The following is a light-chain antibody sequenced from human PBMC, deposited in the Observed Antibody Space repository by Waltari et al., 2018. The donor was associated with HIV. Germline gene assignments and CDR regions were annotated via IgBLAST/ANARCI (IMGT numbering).Light chain of an antibody. CDR2: CTG. CDR3: QSYGSSLSGVV. J-gene: IGLJ2*01. CDR1: SSNTGAGYD. V-gene: IGLV1-40*01. Sequence: QSVLTQPPSVSGAPGQRVTLSCTGSSSNTGAGYDVHRYQQLPGTAPKPLIDCTGRCPSGYPDQSPGSKSGTSASRAITGLQAEDEADYYCQSYGSSLSGVVFGGGTKLT.